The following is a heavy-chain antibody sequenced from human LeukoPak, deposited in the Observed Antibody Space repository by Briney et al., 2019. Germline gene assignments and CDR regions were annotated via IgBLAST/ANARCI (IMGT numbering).Heavy chain of an antibody. CDR3: AKLAGTGTTPTDY. J-gene: IGHJ4*02. D-gene: IGHD1-1*01. CDR2: ISGSGSNT. V-gene: IGHV3-23*01. CDR1: GFTFSNYA. Sequence: GGSLRLSCAASGFTFSNYAMTWVRQAPGKGLEWGSVISGSGSNTDYADSVKGRFTISRDNSKNTLSLQMNRLRAEDTAIYYCAKLAGTGTTPTDYWGQGTLVTVSS.